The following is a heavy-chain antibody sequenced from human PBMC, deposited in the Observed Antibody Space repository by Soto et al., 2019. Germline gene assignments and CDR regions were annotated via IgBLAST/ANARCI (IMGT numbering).Heavy chain of an antibody. CDR3: ARVSGPKTTEYYYGMDV. CDR2: INPSGGST. D-gene: IGHD3-10*01. V-gene: IGHV1-46*01. J-gene: IGHJ6*02. CDR1: VYTXSSYY. Sequence: GXSXKVSFKAAVYTXSSYYRNLVRQAPGQGLEWMGIINPSGGSTSYAQKFQGRATMTRDTSTSTVYMELSSLRYEDTAVYYCARVSGPKTTEYYYGMDVWGQGTTVTVSS.